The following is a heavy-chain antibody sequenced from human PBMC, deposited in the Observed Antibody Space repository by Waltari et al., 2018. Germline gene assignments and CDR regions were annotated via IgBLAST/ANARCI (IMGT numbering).Heavy chain of an antibody. Sequence: QLQLLESGPGLVKPSETLSLTCAVSGDSINSDIYYWAWIRQPPGKGLEWIGSVNYNGDPYYNPSLKSRVTISADASRNRFSLGLSSVTAADTGFYYCAKHGITTTNWSKTSHSWFGPWGQGILVTVSS. CDR3: AKHGITTTNWSKTSHSWFGP. J-gene: IGHJ5*02. CDR1: GDSINSDIYY. CDR2: VNYNGDP. V-gene: IGHV4-39*02. D-gene: IGHD1-1*01.